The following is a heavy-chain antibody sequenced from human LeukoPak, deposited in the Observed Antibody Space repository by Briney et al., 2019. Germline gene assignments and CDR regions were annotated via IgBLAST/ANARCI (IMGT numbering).Heavy chain of an antibody. CDR3: ARDGGRGWYDY. CDR2: MHPSGST. J-gene: IGHJ4*02. D-gene: IGHD6-19*01. Sequence: SETLSLTCTVSGGSINNYYWSWIRQPAGKGLEWIGRMHPSGSTNYNPSLKSRLTVSLDTSKNQFSMKLTSVTAADTAIYYCARDGGRGWYDYWGQGTLVTVSS. V-gene: IGHV4-4*07. CDR1: GGSINNYY.